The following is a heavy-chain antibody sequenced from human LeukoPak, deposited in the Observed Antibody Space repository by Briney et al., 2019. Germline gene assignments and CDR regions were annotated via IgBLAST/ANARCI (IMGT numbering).Heavy chain of an antibody. J-gene: IGHJ4*02. CDR2: ISSSSSYI. CDR1: GFTFSSYS. Sequence: GGSLRLSCAASGFTFSSYSMNWVRQAPGKGLEWVSSISSSSSYIYYADSVKGRFTISRDNAKNSLYLQMNNLRAEDTAVYYCARQTGSGLFILPGGQGTLVTVSS. CDR3: ARQTGSGLFILP. V-gene: IGHV3-21*01. D-gene: IGHD3/OR15-3a*01.